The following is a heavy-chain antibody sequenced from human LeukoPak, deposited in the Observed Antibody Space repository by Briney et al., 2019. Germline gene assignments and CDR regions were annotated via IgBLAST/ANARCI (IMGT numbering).Heavy chain of an antibody. Sequence: SETLSLTCTVSGGSISSGSYYWGWIRQPPGKGLEWIGSIDYSGGTHYNPSLKSRVTISVDTSKNQFSLELSSVTAADTAVYYCARHVADGDDLGQHCDYWGQGTLVTVSS. CDR1: GGSISSGSYY. D-gene: IGHD4-17*01. CDR2: IDYSGGT. V-gene: IGHV4-39*01. J-gene: IGHJ4*02. CDR3: ARHVADGDDLGQHCDY.